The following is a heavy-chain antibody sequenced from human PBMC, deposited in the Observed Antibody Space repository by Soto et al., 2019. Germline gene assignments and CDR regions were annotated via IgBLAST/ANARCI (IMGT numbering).Heavy chain of an antibody. D-gene: IGHD5-18*01. CDR2: ISTDGSIT. CDR3: ARRGAHTAMANEY. J-gene: IGHJ4*02. CDR1: GFTFSSYW. V-gene: IGHV3-74*01. Sequence: EVQLVESGGGLVQPGGSLSLSCAASGFTFSSYWMHWVRQASGKGLVWVSRISTDGSITTYADSVKGRFTISRDNAKNTLYLQMYSLRAEAKAVYYCARRGAHTAMANEYWAQGALVTVSS.